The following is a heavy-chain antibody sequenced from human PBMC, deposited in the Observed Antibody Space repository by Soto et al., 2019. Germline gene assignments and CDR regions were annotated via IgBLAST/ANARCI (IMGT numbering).Heavy chain of an antibody. J-gene: IGHJ4*02. V-gene: IGHV4-39*01. CDR3: ARLDIVPDY. Sequence: SETLSLTCTVSGGSISSSNYCWGWIRQPPGKGLAWIGTICYSGSTYYNPSLKSRVTISVDTSKTQFSLKLSSVTAADTAVYHCARLDIVPDYWGPGTLVTVSS. CDR1: GGSISSSNYC. D-gene: IGHD2-8*01. CDR2: ICYSGST.